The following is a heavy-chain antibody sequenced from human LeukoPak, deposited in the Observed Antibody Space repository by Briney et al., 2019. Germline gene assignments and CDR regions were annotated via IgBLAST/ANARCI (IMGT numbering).Heavy chain of an antibody. Sequence: PSETLSLTCAVYGGSFSGYYWSWIRQPPGKGLEWIGYIYYSGSTNYSPSLKSRVTISVDTSKNQFSLKLSSVTAADTAVYYCARDDSSGYHFDYWGQGTLVTVSS. V-gene: IGHV4-59*01. D-gene: IGHD3-22*01. CDR3: ARDDSSGYHFDY. CDR1: GGSFSGYY. J-gene: IGHJ4*02. CDR2: IYYSGST.